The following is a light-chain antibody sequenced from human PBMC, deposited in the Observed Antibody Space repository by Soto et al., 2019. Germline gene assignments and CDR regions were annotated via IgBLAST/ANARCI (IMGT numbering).Light chain of an antibody. Sequence: QSALTQPASVSGSPQQSITISCTGTSSDVGSYNLVSWYQQHPGKDPKVMIHEATNRPSGVSNRFSGPKSGNTASLSRAGLQAEDEADYYCCAYAGGGTVVFGGGTKLTVL. J-gene: IGLJ3*02. CDR1: SSDVGSYNL. CDR3: CAYAGGGTVV. V-gene: IGLV2-23*01. CDR2: EAT.